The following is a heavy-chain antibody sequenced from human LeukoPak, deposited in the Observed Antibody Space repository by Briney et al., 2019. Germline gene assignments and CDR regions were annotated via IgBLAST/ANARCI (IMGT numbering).Heavy chain of an antibody. CDR3: ARGHCSSTSCQNWFDP. Sequence: YSGSTYYNPSLKSRVTISVDTSKNQFSLKLSSVTAADTAVYYCARGHCSSTSCQNWFDPWGQGTLVTVSS. J-gene: IGHJ5*02. CDR2: YSGST. V-gene: IGHV4-30-2*04. D-gene: IGHD2-2*01.